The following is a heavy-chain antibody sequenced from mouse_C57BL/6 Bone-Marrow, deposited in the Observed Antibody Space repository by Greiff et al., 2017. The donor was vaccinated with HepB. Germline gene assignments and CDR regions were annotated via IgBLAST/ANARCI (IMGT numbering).Heavy chain of an antibody. CDR1: GYTFTSYG. V-gene: IGHV1-81*01. CDR2: IYPRSGNT. CDR3: ARDEAFYYDYEFAY. J-gene: IGHJ3*01. D-gene: IGHD2-4*01. Sequence: VQLQQSGAELARPGASVKLSCKASGYTFTSYGISWVKQRPGQGLEWIGEIYPRSGNTYYNEKFKGKATLTADKSSSTAYMELRSLTSEDSAVYFCARDEAFYYDYEFAYWGQGTLVTVSA.